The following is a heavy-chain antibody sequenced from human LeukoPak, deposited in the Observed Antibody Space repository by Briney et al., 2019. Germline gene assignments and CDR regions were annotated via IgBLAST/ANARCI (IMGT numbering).Heavy chain of an antibody. D-gene: IGHD3-10*02. CDR2: IKQDGSEK. Sequence: GGSLRLSCAASGFTFRRYWMSWVRQAPGMGLEWVANIKQDGSEKYYVDSVKGRFTISRDNAKNSLYLQMNSLRAEDTAVYYCAELGITMIGGVWGKGTTVTISS. CDR1: GFTFRRYW. V-gene: IGHV3-7*01. CDR3: AELGITMIGGV. J-gene: IGHJ6*04.